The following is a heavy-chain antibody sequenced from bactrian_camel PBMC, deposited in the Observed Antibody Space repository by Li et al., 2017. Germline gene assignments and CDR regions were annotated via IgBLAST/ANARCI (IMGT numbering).Heavy chain of an antibody. Sequence: QLVESGGGLVQPGGSLRLSCAASGFTFSRVFMSWVRQAPGKGLEWISGINSRTDGTTVYAESVKGRFTISIDNAKNTLYLQMNSLKTEDTAVYYCAADPYPLWDYGVGMDFGYWGQGTQVTVS. J-gene: IGHJ6*01. CDR3: AADPYPLWDYGVGMDFGY. V-gene: IGHV3S42*01. D-gene: IGHD5*01. CDR1: GFTFSRVF. CDR2: INSRTDGTT.